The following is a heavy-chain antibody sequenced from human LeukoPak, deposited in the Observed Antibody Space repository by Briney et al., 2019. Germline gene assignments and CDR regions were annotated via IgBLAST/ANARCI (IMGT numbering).Heavy chain of an antibody. CDR2: ISSSSSTI. Sequence: GGSLRLSCAASGFTFSSYSMNWVRQAPGKGLEWVSYISSSSSTIYYADSVKGRFTISRDNSKNTLYLQMNSLRVEDTAVYYCAKDRRLYISLVDYWGQGTLVTVSS. CDR1: GFTFSSYS. J-gene: IGHJ4*02. D-gene: IGHD3-3*02. CDR3: AKDRRLYISLVDY. V-gene: IGHV3-48*01.